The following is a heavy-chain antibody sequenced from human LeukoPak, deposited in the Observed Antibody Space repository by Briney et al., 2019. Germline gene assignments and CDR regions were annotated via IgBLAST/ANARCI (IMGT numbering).Heavy chain of an antibody. CDR1: GFTFSSYG. CDR3: AREGKWLQLRYFDY. CDR2: IWYDGSNK. Sequence: GGSLRLSCAASGFTFSSYGMHWVRQAPGKGLEWVAVIWYDGSNKYYADSVKGRFTISRDTSNNTLYLQMNSLRADDTAVYYCAREGKWLQLRYFDYWGQGTLVTVSS. V-gene: IGHV3-33*01. J-gene: IGHJ4*02. D-gene: IGHD5-24*01.